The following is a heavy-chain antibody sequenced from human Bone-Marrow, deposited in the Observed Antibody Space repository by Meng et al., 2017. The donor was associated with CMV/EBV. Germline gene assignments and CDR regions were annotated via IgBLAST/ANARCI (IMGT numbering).Heavy chain of an antibody. V-gene: IGHV1-2*02. Sequence: ASVKVSCKASGYTFTGYYMHWVRQAPGQGLEWMGWINPNSGGTNYAQKFQGRVTMTRDTSISTAYMELSRLRSDDTAVYYCARDAQYYDFWSGYYTPLADWGHGTLVTVYS. CDR3: ARDAQYYDFWSGYYTPLAD. CDR1: GYTFTGYY. D-gene: IGHD3-3*01. J-gene: IGHJ4*01. CDR2: INPNSGGT.